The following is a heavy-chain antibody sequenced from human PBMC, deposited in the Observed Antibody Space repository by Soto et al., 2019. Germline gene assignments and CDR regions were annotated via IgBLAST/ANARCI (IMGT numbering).Heavy chain of an antibody. CDR1: GGSFSGYY. Sequence: RTCAVYGGSFSGYYWSWIRQPPGKGLEWIGEINHSGSTNYNPSLKSRVTISVDTSKNQFSLKLSSVTAADTAVYYCARVDYDFWSGYLDFDYWGQGTLVTVSS. CDR2: INHSGST. V-gene: IGHV4-34*01. CDR3: ARVDYDFWSGYLDFDY. D-gene: IGHD3-3*01. J-gene: IGHJ4*02.